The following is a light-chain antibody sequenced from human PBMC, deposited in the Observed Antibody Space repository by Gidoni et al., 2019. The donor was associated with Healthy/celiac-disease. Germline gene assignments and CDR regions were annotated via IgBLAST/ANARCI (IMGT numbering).Light chain of an antibody. CDR3: QQRSNWPPSIT. V-gene: IGKV3-11*01. CDR2: DAS. J-gene: IGKJ5*01. CDR1: QSVSSY. Sequence: ELVLTQSPATLSSSPGEIPTLSCMASQSVSSYLAWYQQNPDQAPRLLIDDASNRATGIPARFSGSGSGTDFTPTISSLEPEDFVVYYCQQRSNWPPSITFXXXTRLEIK.